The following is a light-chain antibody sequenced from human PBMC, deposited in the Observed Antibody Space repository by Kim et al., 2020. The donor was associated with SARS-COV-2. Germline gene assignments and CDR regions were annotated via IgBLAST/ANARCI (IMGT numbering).Light chain of an antibody. Sequence: QSVLTQPPSASGTPGQRVTISCSGSSSNIGDNTVNWYQQLPGTAPKVLIYSNNQRPSGVPDRISGSKSGTSASLAISGLQSEDEADYYCAAWDDRLKGVVFGGGTKLTVL. J-gene: IGLJ2*01. CDR1: SSNIGDNT. CDR3: AAWDDRLKGVV. CDR2: SNN. V-gene: IGLV1-44*01.